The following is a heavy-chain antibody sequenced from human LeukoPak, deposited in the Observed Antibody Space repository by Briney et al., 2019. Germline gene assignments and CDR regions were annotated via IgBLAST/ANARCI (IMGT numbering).Heavy chain of an antibody. CDR3: AKKGGKYNWNYIDY. Sequence: GSLRLSCAASRFTFSSYWMHWVRQAPGKGLVWVSYIYSDGSSTSYADSVKGRFTISRDNAKNTLYLQMNSLRAEDTAVYYCAKKGGKYNWNYIDYWGQGTLVTVSS. CDR1: RFTFSSYW. J-gene: IGHJ4*02. D-gene: IGHD1-20*01. V-gene: IGHV3-74*01. CDR2: IYSDGSST.